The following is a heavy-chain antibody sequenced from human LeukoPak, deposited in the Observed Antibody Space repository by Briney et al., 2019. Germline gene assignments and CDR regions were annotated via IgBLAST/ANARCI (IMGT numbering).Heavy chain of an antibody. CDR2: ISGSGVGSGTRT. Sequence: PGGSLRLSCTVSGFTVSSNSMSWVRQAPGKGLEWVSGISGSGVGSGTRTHYADSVKGRFTISRDNSKNTLYLQMNSLRAEDTAVYYCARSGLNRLDYWGQGTLVTVSS. J-gene: IGHJ4*02. CDR3: ARSGLNRLDY. D-gene: IGHD2-15*01. V-gene: IGHV3-23*01. CDR1: GFTVSSNS.